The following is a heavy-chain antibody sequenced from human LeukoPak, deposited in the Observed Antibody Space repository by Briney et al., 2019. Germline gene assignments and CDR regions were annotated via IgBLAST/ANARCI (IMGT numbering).Heavy chain of an antibody. CDR1: GFTFSSYW. CDR2: INHNGNVN. CDR3: ARGGGLDV. Sequence: GGSLRLSCAASGFTFSSYWMNWARQAPGKGLEWVASINHNGNVNYYVDSVKGRFTISRDNAKNSLYLQMSNLRAEDTAVYFCARGGGLDVWGQGAKVTVSS. V-gene: IGHV3-7*04. J-gene: IGHJ6*02.